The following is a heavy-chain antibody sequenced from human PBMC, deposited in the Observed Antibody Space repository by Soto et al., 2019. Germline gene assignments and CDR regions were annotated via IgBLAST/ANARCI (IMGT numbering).Heavy chain of an antibody. D-gene: IGHD1-1*01. CDR2: IYSGGST. V-gene: IGHV3-66*01. CDR3: ARAPSWPNELEGHY. CDR1: GFTVSSNY. Sequence: GGSLRLSCAASGFTVSSNYMSWVRQAPGKGLEWVSVIYSGGSTYYADSVKGRFTISRDNSKNTRYLQMNSLRAEDTAVYYCARAPSWPNELEGHYWGQGTQVTVSS. J-gene: IGHJ4*02.